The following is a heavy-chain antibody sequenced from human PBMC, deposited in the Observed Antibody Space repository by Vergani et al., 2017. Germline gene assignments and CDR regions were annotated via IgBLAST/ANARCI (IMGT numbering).Heavy chain of an antibody. D-gene: IGHD6-6*01. CDR3: ARGNSSSPDFDY. J-gene: IGHJ4*02. Sequence: QVQLVQSGAEVKKPGASVKVSCKASGYTFTSYGISWVRQATGQGLEWMGWMNPNSGNTGYAQKFQGRVTMTRNTSISTAYMELSSLRSEDTAVYYCARGNSSSPDFDYWGQGTLVTVSS. CDR2: MNPNSGNT. CDR1: GYTFTSYG. V-gene: IGHV1-8*02.